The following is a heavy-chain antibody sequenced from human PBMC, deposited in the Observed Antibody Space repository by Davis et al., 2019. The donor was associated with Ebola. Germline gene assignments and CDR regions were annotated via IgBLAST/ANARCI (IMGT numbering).Heavy chain of an antibody. CDR2: ISGRGSTL. CDR1: GFTFSDYY. D-gene: IGHD5-18*01. CDR3: VPGTWI. V-gene: IGHV3-11*04. Sequence: GGSLRLSCVASGFTFSDYYMSWIRLAPGKGLERFSYISGRGSTLDYVDSVRGRFTISRDNAKNSLYLQMNTLRVEDTAIYYCVPGTWIRGQGTLVTVSS. J-gene: IGHJ4*02.